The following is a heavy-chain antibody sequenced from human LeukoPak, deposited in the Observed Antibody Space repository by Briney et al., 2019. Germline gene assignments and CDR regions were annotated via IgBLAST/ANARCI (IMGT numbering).Heavy chain of an antibody. V-gene: IGHV1-18*01. CDR2: INAYNGNT. CDR3: ARGIAAAGTNYYYYYMDV. D-gene: IGHD6-13*01. Sequence: ASVKVSCKASGYTFTSYGISWVRQAPGQGLEWMGWINAYNGNTNYAQKLQGRVTMTTDTSTSTAYMELRSLRSDDTAVYYCARGIAAAGTNYYYYYMDVWGKGTTVTISS. J-gene: IGHJ6*03. CDR1: GYTFTSYG.